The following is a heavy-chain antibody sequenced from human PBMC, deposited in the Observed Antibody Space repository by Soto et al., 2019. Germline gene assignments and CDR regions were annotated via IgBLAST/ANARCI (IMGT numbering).Heavy chain of an antibody. V-gene: IGHV1-2*02. J-gene: IGHJ6*02. CDR1: GYTFTGYY. D-gene: IGHD6-13*01. Sequence: ASVKVSCKASGYTFTGYYMHWVRQAPGQGLEWMGWINPNSGGTNYAQKFQGRFTISRDNSKNTLYLQMNSLRAEDTAVYYCARDGSIAAADHYYYGMDVWGQGTTVTVSS. CDR2: INPNSGGT. CDR3: ARDGSIAAADHYYYGMDV.